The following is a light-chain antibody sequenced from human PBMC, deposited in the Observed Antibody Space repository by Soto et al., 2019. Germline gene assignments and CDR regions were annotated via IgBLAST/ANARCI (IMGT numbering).Light chain of an antibody. Sequence: QSVLTQPPSASGTPGQRVTISCSGSSSNIGSNTVNWYQQLPGTAPKHLIYNNKKRPSGVPYRFSGSKSGTSDSLAISGLQSEDEADYYWAAWDDSLNGLVFGTGTKLTVL. CDR2: NNK. CDR3: AAWDDSLNGLV. J-gene: IGLJ1*01. CDR1: SSNIGSNT. V-gene: IGLV1-44*01.